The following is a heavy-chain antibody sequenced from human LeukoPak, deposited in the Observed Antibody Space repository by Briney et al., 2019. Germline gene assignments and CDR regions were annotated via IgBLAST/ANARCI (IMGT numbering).Heavy chain of an antibody. CDR3: ASSTTVTTYIDY. CDR1: GYTFTSYY. J-gene: IGHJ4*02. Sequence: ASVKVSCKASGYTFTSYYMHWVRQAPGQGLEWMGIINPSGGSTSYAQKFQGRVTMTRDMSTSTVYMELSSLRSEDTAVYYCASSTTVTTYIDYWGRGTLVTVSS. D-gene: IGHD4-17*01. V-gene: IGHV1-46*01. CDR2: INPSGGST.